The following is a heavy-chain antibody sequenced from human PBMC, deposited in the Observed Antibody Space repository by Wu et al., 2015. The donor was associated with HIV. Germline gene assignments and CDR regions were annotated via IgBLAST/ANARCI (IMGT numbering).Heavy chain of an antibody. CDR2: INPNSGGT. J-gene: IGHJ6*03. CDR3: ARGVVPAPDYYYYYMDV. Sequence: QVQLVQSGAEVKKPGASVKVSCKASGYTFTGYYMHWVRQAPGQGLEWMGWINPNSGGTNYAQKFQGRVTMTRDTSISTAYMELSRLRSDDTAVYYCARGVVPAPDYYYYYMDVWGKGTTVTVSS. V-gene: IGHV1-2*02. D-gene: IGHD2-2*01. CDR1: GYTFTGYY.